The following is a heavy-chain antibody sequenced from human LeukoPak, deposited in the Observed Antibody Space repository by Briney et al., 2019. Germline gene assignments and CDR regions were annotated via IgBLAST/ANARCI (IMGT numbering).Heavy chain of an antibody. CDR1: GDTFSNYA. CDR2: IIPIFGTA. D-gene: IGHD3-3*01. V-gene: IGHV1-69*06. J-gene: IGHJ5*02. Sequence: SVKVSCKASGDTFSNYAISWLRQAPGQGLEWMGGIIPIFGTANYAQKFQGRVTITADKSTSTAYMELSSLRSEDTAVYYCAGAGNYDFWSGSDGGDNWFDPWGQGTLVTVSS. CDR3: AGAGNYDFWSGSDGGDNWFDP.